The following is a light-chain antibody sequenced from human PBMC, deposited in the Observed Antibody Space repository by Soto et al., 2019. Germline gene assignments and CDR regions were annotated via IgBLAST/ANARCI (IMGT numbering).Light chain of an antibody. J-gene: IGLJ3*02. CDR2: STN. Sequence: QTVVTQEPSFSVSPGRTVTLTCGLSSGPVSTTSYPSWYQQTPGQAPRTLIDSTNTRSSGVPDRFSGSILGDKAALTITGAQADDESDYYCVLYMGSGIGVFGGGTKLTVL. V-gene: IGLV8-61*01. CDR3: VLYMGSGIGV. CDR1: SGPVSTTSY.